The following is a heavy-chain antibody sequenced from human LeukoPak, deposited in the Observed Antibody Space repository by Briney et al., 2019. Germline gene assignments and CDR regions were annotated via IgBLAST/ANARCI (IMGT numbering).Heavy chain of an antibody. D-gene: IGHD5-18*01. CDR3: ARVNGRRGYSYGNDY. Sequence: GASVKVSCKASGYTFTSYGISWVRQAPGQGLEWMGWIGAYNGNTNYAQKLQGRVTMTTDTSTSTAYMELRSLRSDDTAVYYCARVNGRRGYSYGNDYWGQGTLVTVSS. V-gene: IGHV1-18*01. J-gene: IGHJ4*02. CDR2: IGAYNGNT. CDR1: GYTFTSYG.